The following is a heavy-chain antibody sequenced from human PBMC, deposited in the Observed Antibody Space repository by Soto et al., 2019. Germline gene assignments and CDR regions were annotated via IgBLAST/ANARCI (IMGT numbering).Heavy chain of an antibody. CDR2: INHSGST. V-gene: IGHV4-34*01. CDR3: ARAIMITFGGVIATTPITNWFDP. J-gene: IGHJ5*02. Sequence: SETLSLTCAVYGGSFSGYYWSWIRQPPGKGLEWIGEINHSGSTNYNPSLKSRVTISVDTSKSQFSLKLSSVTAADTAVYYCARAIMITFGGVIATTPITNWFDPWGQGTLVTVSS. D-gene: IGHD3-16*02. CDR1: GGSFSGYY.